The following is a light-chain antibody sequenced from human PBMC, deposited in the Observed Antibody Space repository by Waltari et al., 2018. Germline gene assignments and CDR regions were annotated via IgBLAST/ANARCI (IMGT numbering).Light chain of an antibody. CDR2: DVS. V-gene: IGLV2-14*01. J-gene: IGLJ1*01. Sequence: QSALTQPASVSGSPGQSITISCTGTSSDIGRYNYVSWYQQHPGKAPKLRIHDVSKRPSGVSNRFSGSKSGNTVSLTISGLQTVDEADYYCSSYTSSSSRVFGTGTKVTVL. CDR1: SSDIGRYNY. CDR3: SSYTSSSSRV.